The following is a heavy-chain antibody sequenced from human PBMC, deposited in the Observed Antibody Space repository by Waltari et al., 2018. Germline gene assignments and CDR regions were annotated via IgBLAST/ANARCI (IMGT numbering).Heavy chain of an antibody. J-gene: IGHJ6*02. V-gene: IGHV1-2*06. Sequence: QGQLVQSGAEVKKTGASVKVSCKASGYTFTGYYIHWVRQAPGQGLEWMGRINPNSGGTNYVQKFQGRVTMTGDTSISTAYMELSRLNSDDTAVYYCARKIILGSYYYYGMDVWGQGTTVTVSS. CDR3: ARKIILGSYYYYGMDV. CDR2: INPNSGGT. D-gene: IGHD3-10*01. CDR1: GYTFTGYY.